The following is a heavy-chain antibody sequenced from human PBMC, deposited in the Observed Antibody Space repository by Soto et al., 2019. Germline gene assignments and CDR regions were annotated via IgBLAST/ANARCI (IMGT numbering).Heavy chain of an antibody. CDR2: ITSRSTDI. J-gene: IGHJ4*02. V-gene: IGHV3-11*06. Sequence: SGGSLRLSCASSGFTFSDFYMSWVRQAPGKGLEWVSYITSRSTDINYADSVKGRFTISRDDAKGSLYLQMNSLRIEDTAVYYCAREGIQLLPDYWGQGTLVTVSS. CDR1: GFTFSDFY. D-gene: IGHD1-1*01. CDR3: AREGIQLLPDY.